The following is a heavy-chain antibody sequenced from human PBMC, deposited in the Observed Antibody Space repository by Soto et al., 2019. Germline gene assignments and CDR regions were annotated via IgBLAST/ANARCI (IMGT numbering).Heavy chain of an antibody. CDR3: ARDPSNTSGYYQFFDY. Sequence: QVQLVQSGAEVKNPGASVKVSCKTSGYTFTNHGISWVRQAPGQGLEWMGWISAYNGDTKYVQNLHGRVTMTTDTSTSTAYMELRSLRSDDTAVYYCARDPSNTSGYYQFFDYWGQGTLVTVSS. J-gene: IGHJ4*02. D-gene: IGHD3-22*01. CDR1: GYTFTNHG. CDR2: ISAYNGDT. V-gene: IGHV1-18*01.